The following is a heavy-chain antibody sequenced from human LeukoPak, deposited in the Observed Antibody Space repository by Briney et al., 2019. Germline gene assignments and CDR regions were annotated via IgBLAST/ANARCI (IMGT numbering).Heavy chain of an antibody. CDR3: ARAIRGSAVDTGDR. CDR2: IKNDGSEE. CDR1: GFTFSSYW. Sequence: PGGSLRLSCAASGFTFSSYWMRWVRQAPGKGLEGVANIKNDGSEEYYVDSVKGRFTISRDNAKNSLFLQMNSLTVEYTAVYYCARAIRGSAVDTGDRWGQGTLVTVSS. V-gene: IGHV3-7*01. D-gene: IGHD3-10*01. J-gene: IGHJ4*02.